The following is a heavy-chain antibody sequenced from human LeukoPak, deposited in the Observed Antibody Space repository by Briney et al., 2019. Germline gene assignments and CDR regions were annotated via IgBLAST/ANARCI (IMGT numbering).Heavy chain of an antibody. CDR1: GGFISSYY. Sequence: PSETLSLTCTVSGGFISSYYWSWIRQPPGKGLEWIGYIYYSGSTNYNPSLKSRVTISVDTSKNHFSLKLSSVTAADTAVYYCARAYYDSSNGLHYYYMDVWGEGTTVTVSS. J-gene: IGHJ6*03. V-gene: IGHV4-59*01. CDR3: ARAYYDSSNGLHYYYMDV. D-gene: IGHD3-22*01. CDR2: IYYSGST.